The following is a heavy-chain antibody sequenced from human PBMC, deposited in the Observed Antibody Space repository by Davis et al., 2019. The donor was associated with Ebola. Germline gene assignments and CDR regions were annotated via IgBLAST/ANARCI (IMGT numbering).Heavy chain of an antibody. D-gene: IGHD3-9*01. CDR3: ARRFDWLRGYFDN. J-gene: IGHJ4*02. Sequence: MPSETLSLTCSVSGGSISDRDLYWVWIRQSPGKGMEWLGNMHFTGSYNYSPSLRSRVTISLDRSQNQFSLKLRSVTAADTAVYYCARRFDWLRGYFDNWGQGSLVTVSS. CDR2: MHFTGSY. V-gene: IGHV4-39*01. CDR1: GGSISDRDLY.